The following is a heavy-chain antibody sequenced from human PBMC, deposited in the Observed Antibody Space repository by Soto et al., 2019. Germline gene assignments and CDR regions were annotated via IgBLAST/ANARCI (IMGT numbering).Heavy chain of an antibody. CDR1: GFTFNTYS. Sequence: GGSLRLSCAASGFTFNTYSMSWVRQAPGQGLEWVSSISSSSIYIYYADSVKGRFTISRDNAKNSLYLQMNSLRAEDTAVYYCARAPLTGYDRGSYYYYAMDVWGQGTTVTVSS. CDR2: ISSSSIYI. V-gene: IGHV3-21*01. J-gene: IGHJ6*02. D-gene: IGHD3-9*01. CDR3: ARAPLTGYDRGSYYYYAMDV.